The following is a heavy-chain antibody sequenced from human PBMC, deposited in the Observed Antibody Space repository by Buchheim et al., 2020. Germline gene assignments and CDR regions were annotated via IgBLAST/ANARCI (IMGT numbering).Heavy chain of an antibody. CDR1: GYSFTSYW. CDR3: ARLERMATISDWYFDL. Sequence: EVQLVQSGAEVKKPGESLRISCKGSGYSFTSYWISWVRQMPGKGLEWMGRIDPSDSYTNYSPSFQGHVTISADTSISTASPQWSSLKASDTAMYYCARLERMATISDWYFDLWGRGTL. V-gene: IGHV5-10-1*01. CDR2: IDPSDSYT. J-gene: IGHJ2*01. D-gene: IGHD5-24*01.